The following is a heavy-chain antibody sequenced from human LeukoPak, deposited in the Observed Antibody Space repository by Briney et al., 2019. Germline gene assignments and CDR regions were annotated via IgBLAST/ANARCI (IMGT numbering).Heavy chain of an antibody. CDR2: INHSGST. D-gene: IGHD3-9*01. V-gene: IGHV4-34*01. CDR1: GGSFSGYY. CDR3: ARVNPGLRYFGY. J-gene: IGHJ4*02. Sequence: SETLSLTCAVYGGSFSGYYWSWIRQPPGKGLEWVGEINHSGSTNYNPSLKSRVTISVDTSKNQFSLKLSSVTAADTAVYYCARVNPGLRYFGYWGQGTLVTVSS.